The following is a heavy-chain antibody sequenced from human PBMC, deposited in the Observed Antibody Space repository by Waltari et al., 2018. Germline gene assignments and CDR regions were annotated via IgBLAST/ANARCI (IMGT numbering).Heavy chain of an antibody. D-gene: IGHD3-3*01. Sequence: QVQLVQSGAEVKKPGASVKVSCKVSGYTFTGYYIHWVRQAPGQGLEWMGWISPNSGDTNYAQKFQGRVTMTRDTSTTTAYMELSRLTFDDTAVFYCARGDFRLSYYYMDVWGKGTTVTVSS. CDR1: GYTFTGYY. V-gene: IGHV1-2*02. CDR3: ARGDFRLSYYYMDV. CDR2: ISPNSGDT. J-gene: IGHJ6*03.